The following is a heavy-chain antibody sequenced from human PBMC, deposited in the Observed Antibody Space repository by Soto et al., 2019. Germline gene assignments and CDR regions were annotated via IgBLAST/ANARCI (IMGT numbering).Heavy chain of an antibody. D-gene: IGHD2-15*01. Sequence: QVQLVQSGAEVKKPGSSVKVSCKASGGTFSSYAISWVRQAPGQGLEWMGGIIPIFGTANYAQKFQGRVTITADESTSTDYMELSSLRSEDTAVYYCARSRIRDCSGGSCYSHWFDPWGQGTLVTVSS. CDR3: ARSRIRDCSGGSCYSHWFDP. CDR2: IIPIFGTA. J-gene: IGHJ5*02. CDR1: GGTFSSYA. V-gene: IGHV1-69*01.